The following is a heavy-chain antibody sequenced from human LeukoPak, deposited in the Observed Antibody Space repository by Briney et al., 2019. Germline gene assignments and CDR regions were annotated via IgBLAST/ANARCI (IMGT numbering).Heavy chain of an antibody. J-gene: IGHJ4*02. CDR1: GDFMSHYY. V-gene: IGHV4-59*01. CDR2: IHYLGST. Sequence: PSETLSLTYSVSGDFMSHYYWSWIRQPPGKGLEWIGYIHYLGSTKYNPSLKSRLTISVDTSKSHFSLRLTSVTAADTAIYYCARTGTTFFDYWGQGSLVTVSS. D-gene: IGHD1-7*01. CDR3: ARTGTTFFDY.